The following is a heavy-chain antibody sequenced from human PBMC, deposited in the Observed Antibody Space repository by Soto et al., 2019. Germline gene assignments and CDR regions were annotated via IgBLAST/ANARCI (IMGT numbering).Heavy chain of an antibody. CDR1: GFTFSSYS. CDR2: ISSSSSYI. Sequence: GGSLRISCAASGFTFSSYSMNWVRQAPGKGLEWVSSISSSSSYIYYADSVKGRFTISRDNAKNSLYLQMNSLRAEDTAVYYCAGDGYYDILTGMDVCGQGTTVTVSS. V-gene: IGHV3-21*01. J-gene: IGHJ6*02. D-gene: IGHD3-9*01. CDR3: AGDGYYDILTGMDV.